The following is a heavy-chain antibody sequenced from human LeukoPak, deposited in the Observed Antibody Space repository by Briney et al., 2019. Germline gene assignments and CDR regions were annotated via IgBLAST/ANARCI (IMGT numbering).Heavy chain of an antibody. CDR2: IYPGDSRT. V-gene: IGHV5-51*01. D-gene: IGHD3-10*01. Sequence: GESLKISCKGSGYSFTSYWIGWVRQMPRKGLEWMGIIYPGDSRTRNSPSFQGQVTISADKSISTAYLQWSSLKASDTAMYYWGRLRGEQTGGGGFDPWGKGTLVTVSS. CDR3: GRLRGEQTGGGGFDP. J-gene: IGHJ5*02. CDR1: GYSFTSYW.